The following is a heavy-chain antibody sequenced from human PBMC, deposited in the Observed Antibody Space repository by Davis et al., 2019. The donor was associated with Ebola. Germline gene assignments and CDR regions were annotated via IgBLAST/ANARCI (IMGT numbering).Heavy chain of an antibody. Sequence: PSETLSLTCSVSGGSISSGGYYWSWIRQHPGKGLEWIGFISHSGNTYYAPSLKSRVSISVDTSKNQVSLNLISVTAADTAVYYCARDLWGMDVWGKGTTVTVSS. CDR2: ISHSGNT. CDR3: ARDLWGMDV. J-gene: IGHJ6*04. V-gene: IGHV4-31*03. CDR1: GGSISSGGYY.